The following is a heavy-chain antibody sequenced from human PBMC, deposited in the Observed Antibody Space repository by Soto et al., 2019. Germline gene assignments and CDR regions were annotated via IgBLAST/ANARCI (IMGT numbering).Heavy chain of an antibody. J-gene: IGHJ6*02. D-gene: IGHD2-15*01. CDR1: GGTFSSSA. Sequence: ASVKISCKASGGTFSSSAFNWVRQAPGQGLEWMGGIIPIFGTTNYAQKFQGRVTLTADESTSTAYLELSSLRSEDTAVYYCARPSPPHLLEVVGPTGSHYGMDGIRQGNTIT. CDR2: IIPIFGTT. V-gene: IGHV1-69*13. CDR3: ARPSPPHLLEVVGPTGSHYGMDG.